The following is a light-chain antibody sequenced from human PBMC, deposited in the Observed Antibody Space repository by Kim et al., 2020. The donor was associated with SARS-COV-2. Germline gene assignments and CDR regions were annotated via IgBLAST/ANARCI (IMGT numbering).Light chain of an antibody. Sequence: PGERAILSWRASQSVSRNVAWYQQKPGQAPRLLIYGASTRATGIPPRFSGSGSGTEFTLTISSLQSEDFAVYYCQQYSSRPPSVTFGGGTKVDIK. V-gene: IGKV3D-15*01. CDR2: GAS. CDR1: QSVSRN. CDR3: QQYSSRPPSVT. J-gene: IGKJ4*01.